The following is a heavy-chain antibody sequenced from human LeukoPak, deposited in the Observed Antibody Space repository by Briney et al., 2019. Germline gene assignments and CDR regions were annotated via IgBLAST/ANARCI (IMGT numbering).Heavy chain of an antibody. D-gene: IGHD2-8*01. V-gene: IGHV3-23*01. CDR2: FSGSGGTT. J-gene: IGHJ6*03. CDR1: GFTFSSYA. Sequence: GGSLRLSCAASGFTFSSYAMNWVRQAPGRGVEGGSGFSGSGGTTYYADSVKGRFTISRDNSKNTLYLQMNSLRAEDTAVYYCANGNRCTSPNCLGYYYFYMDVWGKGTTVTVSS. CDR3: ANGNRCTSPNCLGYYYFYMDV.